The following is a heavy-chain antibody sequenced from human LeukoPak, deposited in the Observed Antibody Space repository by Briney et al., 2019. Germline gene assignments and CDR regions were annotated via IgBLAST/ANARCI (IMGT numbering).Heavy chain of an antibody. D-gene: IGHD3-10*02. V-gene: IGHV3-21*01. CDR2: ISTRSTYI. CDR1: GFTFSHYA. Sequence: GGSLRLSCAASGFTFSHYAMNWVRQAPGKGLEWVSSISTRSTYIYYADSLKGRFTISRDNAKNSLYLQMNSLRAEDTAVYYCAELGITMIGGVWGKGTTVTISS. CDR3: AELGITMIGGV. J-gene: IGHJ6*04.